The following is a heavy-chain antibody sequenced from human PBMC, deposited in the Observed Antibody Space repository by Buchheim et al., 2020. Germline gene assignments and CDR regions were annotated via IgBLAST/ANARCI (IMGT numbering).Heavy chain of an antibody. CDR1: GGSISSVSYY. V-gene: IGHV4-61*02. Sequence: QVQLQESGPGLVKPSQTLSLTCTVSGGSISSVSYYWSWIRQPAGKGLEWIGRIYTSGSTNYNPSLKSRVTISVHTSKNQFSLKLSSGTAADTAVYYCARAGSTSWFDPWGQGTL. J-gene: IGHJ5*02. CDR3: ARAGSTSWFDP. D-gene: IGHD2-2*01. CDR2: IYTSGST.